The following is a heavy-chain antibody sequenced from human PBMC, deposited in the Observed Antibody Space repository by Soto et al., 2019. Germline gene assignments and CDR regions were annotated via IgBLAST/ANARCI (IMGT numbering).Heavy chain of an antibody. J-gene: IGHJ4*02. CDR2: IYCSGST. CDR3: ARSQSVEMATIFDY. V-gene: IGHV4-30-4*01. CDR1: GGSISSGDYY. D-gene: IGHD5-12*01. Sequence: SETLSLTCTVSGGSISSGDYYWSWIRRPPGKGLEWIGYIYCSGSTYYNPSLKSRVTISVDTSKNQFSLKLSSVTAADTAVYYCARSQSVEMATIFDYWGQGTLVTVSS.